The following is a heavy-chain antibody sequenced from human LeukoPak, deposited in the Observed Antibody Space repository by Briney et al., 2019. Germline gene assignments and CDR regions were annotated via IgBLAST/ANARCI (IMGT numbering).Heavy chain of an antibody. V-gene: IGHV4-59*01. Sequence: PSETLSLTCTVSGGSISDYSWSWIRQPPGKGLEWIGYIYYSGGTNYNPSLKSRVTISVDTSKNQFSLKLSSVTAADTAVYYCASFQRRNWFDPWGQGTLVTVSS. CDR3: ASFQRRNWFDP. J-gene: IGHJ5*02. D-gene: IGHD5-24*01. CDR1: GGSISDYS. CDR2: IYYSGGT.